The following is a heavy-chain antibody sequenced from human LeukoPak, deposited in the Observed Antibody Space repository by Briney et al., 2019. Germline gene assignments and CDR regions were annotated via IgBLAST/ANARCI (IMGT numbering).Heavy chain of an antibody. V-gene: IGHV3-30*03. D-gene: IGHD3-22*01. CDR1: GFTFSSYG. CDR2: ITYDGSNK. CDR3: AREVSGYDSSRFDY. J-gene: IGHJ4*02. Sequence: GGALRLSCAASGFTFSSYGMHWVRQAPGKGLEWVAVITYDGSNKYYADSVKGRFTISRDNSKNTLYLQMNSLRAEDTAVYYCAREVSGYDSSRFDYWGQGTLVTVSS.